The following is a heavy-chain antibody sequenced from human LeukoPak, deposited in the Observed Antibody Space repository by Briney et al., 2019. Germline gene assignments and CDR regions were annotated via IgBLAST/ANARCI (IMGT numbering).Heavy chain of an antibody. CDR2: IRYDGSNK. CDR3: AKDKVHYYGSGTGSMDV. J-gene: IGHJ6*03. V-gene: IGHV3-30*02. Sequence: GGPLRLSCAASGFTFSNFGMHWVRQAPGKGLEWVTFIRYDGSNKYYADSVKGRFTISRDNSKNTLYLQMNSLRAEDTAVYYCAKDKVHYYGSGTGSMDVWGKGTTVTISS. CDR1: GFTFSNFG. D-gene: IGHD3-10*01.